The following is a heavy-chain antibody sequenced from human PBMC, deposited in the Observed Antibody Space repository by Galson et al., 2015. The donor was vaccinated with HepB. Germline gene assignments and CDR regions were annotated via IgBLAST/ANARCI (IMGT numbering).Heavy chain of an antibody. D-gene: IGHD6-13*01. J-gene: IGHJ4*02. Sequence: SLRLSCAASGFTFNNYVMNWVRQSPGKGLEWVSSISGSGGSTYYAGSVKGQFTISRDNSRNTVFLQMNRLRAEDTAVYYCAKNSGSNWFVPYHFDSWGQGTLVTVSS. CDR1: GFTFNNYV. V-gene: IGHV3-23*01. CDR3: AKNSGSNWFVPYHFDS. CDR2: ISGSGGST.